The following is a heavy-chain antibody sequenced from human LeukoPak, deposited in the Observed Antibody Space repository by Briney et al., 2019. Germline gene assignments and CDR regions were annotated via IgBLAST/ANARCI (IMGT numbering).Heavy chain of an antibody. Sequence: GGSLRLSCAASGFTFSSYGMHWVRQAPGKGLEWVSAISGSGGSTYYADSMKGRFTISRDNSKNTLYLQMNRLRGEDTAVYYCARGGSSSWSHVDYWGQGTLVTVSS. CDR3: ARGGSSSWSHVDY. V-gene: IGHV3-23*01. CDR2: ISGSGGST. CDR1: GFTFSSYG. J-gene: IGHJ4*02. D-gene: IGHD6-13*01.